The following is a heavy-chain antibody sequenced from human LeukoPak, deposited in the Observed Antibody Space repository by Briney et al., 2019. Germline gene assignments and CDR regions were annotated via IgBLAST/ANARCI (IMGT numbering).Heavy chain of an antibody. Sequence: PSETLSLTCNVSGGSITSYYWSWIRQPPGKGLEWMGYVFYGGTTNYNPSLKNRVTISVDTYNNQFSLTLSSVTAADTAVYYCARDAGGGDSWGQGTLVTVSS. CDR1: GGSITSYY. J-gene: IGHJ5*02. CDR3: ARDAGGGDS. CDR2: VFYGGTT. V-gene: IGHV4-59*01. D-gene: IGHD2-21*01.